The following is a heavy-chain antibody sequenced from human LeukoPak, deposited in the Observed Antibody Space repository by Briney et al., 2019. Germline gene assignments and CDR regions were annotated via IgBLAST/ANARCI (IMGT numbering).Heavy chain of an antibody. D-gene: IGHD5-18*01. CDR3: AIPRGYSYGSYYMGV. V-gene: IGHV1-8*01. CDR2: MNPNSGNT. Sequence: ASVKVPCKASGYTFTSYDINWVRQATGQGLEWMGWMNPNSGNTGYAQKFQGRVTMTRNTSISTAYMELSSLRSEDTAVYYCAIPRGYSYGSYYMGVWGKGTTVTVSS. CDR1: GYTFTSYD. J-gene: IGHJ6*03.